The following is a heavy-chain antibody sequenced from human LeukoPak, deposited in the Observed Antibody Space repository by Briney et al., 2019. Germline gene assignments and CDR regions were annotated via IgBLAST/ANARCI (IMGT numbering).Heavy chain of an antibody. CDR3: ARRDRRYYGMDV. V-gene: IGHV4-39*01. CDR1: GGSISSSSYY. J-gene: IGHJ6*02. Sequence: SETLSLTCTVSGGSISSSSYYWGWIRQPPGKGLEWIGSIYYSGSTYYNPSLKSRVTMSVDTSKNQFSLKLSSVTAADTAVYYCARRDRRYYGMDVWGQGTTVTVSS. CDR2: IYYSGST.